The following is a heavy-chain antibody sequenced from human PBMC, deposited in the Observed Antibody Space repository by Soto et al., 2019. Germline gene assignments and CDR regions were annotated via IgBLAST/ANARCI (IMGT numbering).Heavy chain of an antibody. J-gene: IGHJ4*02. D-gene: IGHD2-15*01. CDR2: IRNKANSYTT. Sequence: EVQLVESGGGLVQPGGSLRLSCAASGFTFSDHYMDWVRQAPGKGLEWVGRIRNKANSYTTEDAASVKGRFSISRDDSRNSVYLQMNSLKTEDTAVYYCARGVMVAATWGPDYWGQGTLVTVSS. V-gene: IGHV3-72*01. CDR3: ARGVMVAATWGPDY. CDR1: GFTFSDHY.